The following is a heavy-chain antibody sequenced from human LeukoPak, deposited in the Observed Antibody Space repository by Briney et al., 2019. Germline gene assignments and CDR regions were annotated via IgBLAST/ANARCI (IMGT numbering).Heavy chain of an antibody. CDR2: IYTSGST. Sequence: SETLSLTCTVSGGSISSGSYYWSWLRQPAGKGLEWIGRIYTSGSTNYNPSLKSRVTISVDTSKNQFSLKLSSVTAADTAVYYCAREENPYYYYYYMDVWGKGTTVTISS. D-gene: IGHD1-14*01. CDR3: AREENPYYYYYYMDV. CDR1: GGSISSGSYY. V-gene: IGHV4-61*02. J-gene: IGHJ6*03.